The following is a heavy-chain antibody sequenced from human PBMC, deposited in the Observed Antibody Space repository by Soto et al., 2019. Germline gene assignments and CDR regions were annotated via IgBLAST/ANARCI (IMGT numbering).Heavy chain of an antibody. CDR1: GYTFTNFG. CDR3: AGGGTPIDY. Sequence: QVQLVQSGAEVKKPGASVKVSCKASGYTFTNFGISWVRQAPGQGLEWMGWISAHNGNTNYAQNFQGRVTMTTDTYTSTAYMEMRSPRSDDTAVYYCAGGGTPIDYWGQGTLVTVSS. CDR2: ISAHNGNT. V-gene: IGHV1-18*01. D-gene: IGHD3-16*01. J-gene: IGHJ4*02.